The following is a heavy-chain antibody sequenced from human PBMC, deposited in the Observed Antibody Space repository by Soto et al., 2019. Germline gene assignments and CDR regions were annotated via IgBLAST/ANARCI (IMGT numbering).Heavy chain of an antibody. V-gene: IGHV4-59*01. CDR2: IYYSGST. J-gene: IGHJ6*02. CDR1: GGSISSYY. D-gene: IGHD6-6*01. Sequence: SETLSLTCTVSGGSISSYYWSWIRQPPGKGLEWIGYIYYSGSTNYNPSLKSRVTISVDTSKNQFSLKLSSVTAVDTAVYYCAREGEYSSSSRYYYYGMDVWGQGTTVTVSS. CDR3: AREGEYSSSSRYYYYGMDV.